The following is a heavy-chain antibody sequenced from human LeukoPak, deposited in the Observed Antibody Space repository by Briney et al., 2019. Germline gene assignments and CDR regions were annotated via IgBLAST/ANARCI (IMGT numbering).Heavy chain of an antibody. J-gene: IGHJ4*02. Sequence: GGSLRLSCAASGFTFSSHWMHRVRQAPGKGLVWVSRINGAGSSTSYADSVKGRFTVSRDNAKNSLYLQTNSLRDEDTAVYYCARHGSGFNYWGRGALVTVSS. CDR3: ARHGSGFNY. CDR1: GFTFSSHW. D-gene: IGHD3-10*01. CDR2: INGAGSST. V-gene: IGHV3-74*01.